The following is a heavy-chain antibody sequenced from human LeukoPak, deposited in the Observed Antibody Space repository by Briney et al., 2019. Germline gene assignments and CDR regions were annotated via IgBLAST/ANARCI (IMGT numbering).Heavy chain of an antibody. CDR1: GYTSTVYY. V-gene: IGHV1-2*04. CDR3: ARGVLPAAMRGVGDAFDI. D-gene: IGHD2-2*01. J-gene: IGHJ3*02. CDR2: INPNSGGT. Sequence: ASVKVSCKASGYTSTVYYMHWVRQAPGQGLEWMGWINPNSGGTNHAQKFQGWVTVTRDTSISTAYMELSRLRSDDTAVYYCARGVLPAAMRGVGDAFDIWGQGTMVTVSS.